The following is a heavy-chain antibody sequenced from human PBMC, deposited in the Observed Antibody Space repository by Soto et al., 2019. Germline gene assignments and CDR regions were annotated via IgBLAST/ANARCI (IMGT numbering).Heavy chain of an antibody. CDR1: GLTFSTYS. Sequence: GSLRLSCAASGLTFSTYSMNWVRQAPGKGLEWVSSISSSSSDIHYADSVKGRFTISRDNAKKSLYLQMNSLRAEDTAVYYCTRRAFSSAAGPNYYYQYGMDVWGQGTTVTVSS. CDR3: TRRAFSSAAGPNYYYQYGMDV. D-gene: IGHD6-13*01. J-gene: IGHJ6*02. CDR2: ISSSSSDI. V-gene: IGHV3-21*01.